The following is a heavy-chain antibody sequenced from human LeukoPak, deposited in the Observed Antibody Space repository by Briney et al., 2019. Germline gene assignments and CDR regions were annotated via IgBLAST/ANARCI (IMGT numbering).Heavy chain of an antibody. D-gene: IGHD6-19*01. CDR1: GGSISSGGYY. Sequence: SETLSLTCTVSGGSISSGGYYWSWIRQHPGKGLEWIGYIYYSGSTYYNPSLKSRVTISVDTSKNQFSLKLSSVTAADTAVYYCASGIAVAPGYFDYWGQGTLVTVSS. V-gene: IGHV4-31*03. J-gene: IGHJ4*02. CDR3: ASGIAVAPGYFDY. CDR2: IYYSGST.